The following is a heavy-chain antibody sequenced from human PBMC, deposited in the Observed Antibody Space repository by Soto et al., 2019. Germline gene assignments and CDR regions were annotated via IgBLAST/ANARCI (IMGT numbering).Heavy chain of an antibody. CDR3: ARNFYSGTYYFDY. V-gene: IGHV3-72*01. Sequence: GGSLRLSCIASGFTFSDHYMDWVRQTPGKGLEWVGRTRNKANSYTTEYAASVKGRFTISRDDSGNSLYLQMDSLKIEDTAVYYCARNFYSGTYYFDYWGQGTLVTVSS. CDR2: TRNKANSYTT. D-gene: IGHD1-26*01. CDR1: GFTFSDHY. J-gene: IGHJ4*02.